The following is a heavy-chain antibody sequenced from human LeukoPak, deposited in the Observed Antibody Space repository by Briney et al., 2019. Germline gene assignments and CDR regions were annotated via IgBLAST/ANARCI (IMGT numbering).Heavy chain of an antibody. Sequence: GASVKVSCKASGYTFTNYYMHWVRQAPGQGLEWMGIINPSGGSTSYAQKFQGRVTMTRDTSTSTVYMELSSLRSEDTAVYYCSRSGSSNPDEPRYWGQGTLVTVSS. D-gene: IGHD6-6*01. CDR2: INPSGGST. CDR3: SRSGSSNPDEPRY. CDR1: GYTFTNYY. J-gene: IGHJ4*02. V-gene: IGHV1-46*01.